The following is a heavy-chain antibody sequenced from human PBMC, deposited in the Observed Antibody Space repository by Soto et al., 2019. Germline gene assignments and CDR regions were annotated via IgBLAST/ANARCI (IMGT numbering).Heavy chain of an antibody. D-gene: IGHD6-13*01. Sequence: ASVKVSCKASGYTFTSYGISWVRQAPGQGLEWMGWISAYNGNTNYAQKLQGRVTMTTDTSTSTAYMELRSLGSDDTAVYYCARVGLSRIAAAVGVADIWGQGTMVTVSS. CDR1: GYTFTSYG. CDR3: ARVGLSRIAAAVGVADI. CDR2: ISAYNGNT. J-gene: IGHJ3*02. V-gene: IGHV1-18*01.